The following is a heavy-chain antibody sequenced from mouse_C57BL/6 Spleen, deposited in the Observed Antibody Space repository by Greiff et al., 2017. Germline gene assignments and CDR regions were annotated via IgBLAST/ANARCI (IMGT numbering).Heavy chain of an antibody. D-gene: IGHD4-1*01. CDR2: IDPSDSYT. CDR1: GYTFTSYW. Sequence: QVPLQQPGAELVMPGASVKLSCKASGYTFTSYWMHWVKQRPGQGLELIGEIDPSDSYTNYNQKFKGKSTLTVDKSSSTAYMQLSSLTSEDSAVYYCARRTGKAWFAYWGQGTLVTVSA. J-gene: IGHJ3*01. CDR3: ARRTGKAWFAY. V-gene: IGHV1-69*01.